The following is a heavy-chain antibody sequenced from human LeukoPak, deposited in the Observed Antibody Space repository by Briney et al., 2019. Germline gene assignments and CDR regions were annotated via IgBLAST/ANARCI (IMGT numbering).Heavy chain of an antibody. Sequence: SVKVSCKASGGTFSSYAISWVRQAPGQGLEWMGGIIPIFGTANYAQKFQGRVTITTDESTSTAYMELSSLRSEDTAVYYRARQYCSSTSCYGWFDPWGQGTLVTVSS. CDR2: IIPIFGTA. J-gene: IGHJ5*02. D-gene: IGHD2-2*01. V-gene: IGHV1-69*05. CDR1: GGTFSSYA. CDR3: ARQYCSSTSCYGWFDP.